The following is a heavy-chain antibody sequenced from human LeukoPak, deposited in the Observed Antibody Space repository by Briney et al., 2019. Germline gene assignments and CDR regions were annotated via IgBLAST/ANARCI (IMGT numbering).Heavy chain of an antibody. Sequence: GRSLRLSCAASGFTFDDYAMHWVRQAPGKGLEWVSGISWNSGSIGYADSVKGRFTISRDSAKNSLYLQMNSLRAEDTALYYCAKAQNDNWFDPWGQGTLVTVSS. J-gene: IGHJ5*02. CDR1: GFTFDDYA. CDR3: AKAQNDNWFDP. V-gene: IGHV3-9*01. CDR2: ISWNSGSI. D-gene: IGHD1-1*01.